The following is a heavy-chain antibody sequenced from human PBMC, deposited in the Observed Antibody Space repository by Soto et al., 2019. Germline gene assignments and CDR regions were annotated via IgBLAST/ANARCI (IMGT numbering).Heavy chain of an antibody. CDR1: GYTFTSYG. CDR3: ARGGMYYDILTGYPSPYYYYGMDV. V-gene: IGHV1-18*01. CDR2: ISAYNGNT. J-gene: IGHJ6*02. Sequence: GASMKVSCKASGYTFTSYGISWVRQAPGQGLEWMGWISAYNGNTNYAQKLQGRVTMTTDTSTSTAYMELRSLRSDDTAVYYCARGGMYYDILTGYPSPYYYYGMDVWGQGTTVTVSS. D-gene: IGHD3-9*01.